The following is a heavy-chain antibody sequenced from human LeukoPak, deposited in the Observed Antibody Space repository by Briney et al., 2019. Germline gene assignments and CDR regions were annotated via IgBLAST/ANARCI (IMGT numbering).Heavy chain of an antibody. J-gene: IGHJ4*02. CDR3: ARGRYYDSSGSYYFDY. CDR2: IYHSGST. D-gene: IGHD3-22*01. CDR1: GGSISSSNW. V-gene: IGHV4-4*02. Sequence: SETLSHTCAVSGGSISSSNWWSWVRQPPGKGLEWIGEIYHSGSTNYNPSHKSRVTISVDKSKNQFSLKLSSVTAADTAVYYCARGRYYDSSGSYYFDYWGQGTLVTVSS.